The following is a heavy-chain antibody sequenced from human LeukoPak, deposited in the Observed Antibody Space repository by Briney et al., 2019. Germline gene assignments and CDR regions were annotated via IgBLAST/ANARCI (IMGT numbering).Heavy chain of an antibody. Sequence: SETLSLTCTVSGGSISSYYWSWIRQPAGKGLEWIGRIYTSGSTNYNPSLKSRVTISVDTSKNQFSLKLSSVTAADTAVYYCARDKNEKWLATEWFDPWGQGTLVTVSS. V-gene: IGHV4-4*07. D-gene: IGHD6-19*01. J-gene: IGHJ5*02. CDR3: ARDKNEKWLATEWFDP. CDR1: GGSISSYY. CDR2: IYTSGST.